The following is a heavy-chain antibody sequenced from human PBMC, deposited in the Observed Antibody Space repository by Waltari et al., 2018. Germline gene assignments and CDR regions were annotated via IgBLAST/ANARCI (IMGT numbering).Heavy chain of an antibody. CDR2: IYHSGST. D-gene: IGHD2-2*02. J-gene: IGHJ4*02. V-gene: IGHV4-38-2*01. CDR1: GYSISSGYY. CDR3: ARLADCSSTSCYTPPDY. Sequence: LVKPSETLSLTCAVSGYSISSGYYWGWIRQPPGKGLEWIGSIYHSGSTYYNPSLKSRVTISVDTSKNQFSLKLSSVTAADTAVYYCARLADCSSTSCYTPPDYWGQGTLVTVSS.